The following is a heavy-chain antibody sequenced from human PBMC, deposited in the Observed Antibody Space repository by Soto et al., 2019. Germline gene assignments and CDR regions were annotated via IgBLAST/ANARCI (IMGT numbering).Heavy chain of an antibody. CDR2: IIPIFGTA. J-gene: IGHJ3*02. V-gene: IGHV1-69*13. Sequence: ASVKVSCKASGGTFSSYAISWVRQAPGQGLEWMGGIIPIFGTANYAQKFQGRVTITADESTSTAYMELSSLRSEDTAVYYCATSYDYTGWGNAFDIWGQGTMVTVSS. D-gene: IGHD3-22*01. CDR3: ATSYDYTGWGNAFDI. CDR1: GGTFSSYA.